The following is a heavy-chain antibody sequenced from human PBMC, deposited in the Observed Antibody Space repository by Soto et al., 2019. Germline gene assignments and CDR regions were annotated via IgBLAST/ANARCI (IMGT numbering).Heavy chain of an antibody. CDR2: IDPSDSYT. CDR1: GYSFTSYW. V-gene: IGHV5-10-1*01. CDR3: AVLSLFFCVGTGAVDVEGTWFDP. J-gene: IGHJ5*02. D-gene: IGHD5-18*01. Sequence: PGESLKISCKGSGYSFTSYWISWVRQMPGKGLEWMGRIDPSDSYTNYSPSFQGHVTISADKSISTAYLQWSSLKASDTAMYYCAVLSLFFCVGTGAVDVEGTWFDPWGQGTLVTVSS.